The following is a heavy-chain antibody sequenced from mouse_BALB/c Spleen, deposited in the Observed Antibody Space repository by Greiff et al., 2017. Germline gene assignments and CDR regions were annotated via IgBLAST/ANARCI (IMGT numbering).Heavy chain of an antibody. CDR3: ARSDGYYLAMDY. CDR2: INPGSGGT. J-gene: IGHJ4*01. V-gene: IGHV1-54*01. CDR1: GYAFTNYL. Sequence: QVQLQQSGAELVRPGTSVKVSCKASGYAFTNYLIEWVKQRPGQGLEWIGVINPGSGGTNYNEKFKGKATLTADKSSSTAYMQLSSLTSDDSAVYFCARSDGYYLAMDYWGQGTSVTVSS. D-gene: IGHD2-3*01.